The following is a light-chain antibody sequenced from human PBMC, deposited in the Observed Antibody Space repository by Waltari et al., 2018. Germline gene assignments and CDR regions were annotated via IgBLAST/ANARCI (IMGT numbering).Light chain of an antibody. CDR1: EAINKW. Sequence: DTQRSQFPSTLAASAGDRVTIPCRAREAINKWLAWYQQKPGKAPKVLIYDASTLQSGVPSRFSGSGSGTEFTLTIDSLQPDDFATYYCQQYNRFSPFGQGTNVEVK. V-gene: IGKV1-5*01. CDR3: QQYNRFSP. CDR2: DAS. J-gene: IGKJ1*01.